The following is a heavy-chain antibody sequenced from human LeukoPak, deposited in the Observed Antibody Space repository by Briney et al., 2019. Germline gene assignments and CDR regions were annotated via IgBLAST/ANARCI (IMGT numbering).Heavy chain of an antibody. Sequence: GASVKVSCKVSGYSPSDLSIHWVRHVPGKGLEWMGGFEPEEGEHGETIYAQKFEGRLTLTEDTATDTAYMELVSLTSADTAVYYCATDRLEIYALHIWGQGTVVTVSS. CDR3: ATDRLEIYALHI. V-gene: IGHV1-24*01. CDR1: GYSPSDLS. J-gene: IGHJ3*02. D-gene: IGHD1-1*01. CDR2: FEPEEGEHGET.